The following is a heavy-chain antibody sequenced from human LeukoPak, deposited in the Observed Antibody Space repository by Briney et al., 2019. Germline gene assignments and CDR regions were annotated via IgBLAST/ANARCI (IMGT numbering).Heavy chain of an antibody. CDR2: IYSGGGT. CDR3: ARDNYDSSGFT. J-gene: IGHJ4*02. CDR1: GFTVSNTY. V-gene: IGHV3-53*01. D-gene: IGHD3-22*01. Sequence: PGGSLRLSCAASGFTVSNTYMSWVRQAPGKGLEWVSIIYSGGGTRYADSVKGRFTISRDNSRNTLYLQMNSLSAEDAALYYCARDNYDSSGFTWGQGTLVTVSS.